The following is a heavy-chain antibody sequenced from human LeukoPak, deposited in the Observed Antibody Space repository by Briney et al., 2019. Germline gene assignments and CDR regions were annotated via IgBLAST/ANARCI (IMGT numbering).Heavy chain of an antibody. D-gene: IGHD4-17*01. J-gene: IGHJ4*02. CDR2: IYTSGST. CDR3: AREPPLDYGDYVGIFDY. V-gene: IGHV4-4*07. CDR1: GGSISSYY. Sequence: PSETLSLTXTVSGGSISSYYWSWIRQPAGKGLEWIGRIYTSGSTNYNPSLKSRVTMSVDTSKNQFSLKLSSVTSADTAVYYCAREPPLDYGDYVGIFDYWGQGTLVTVSS.